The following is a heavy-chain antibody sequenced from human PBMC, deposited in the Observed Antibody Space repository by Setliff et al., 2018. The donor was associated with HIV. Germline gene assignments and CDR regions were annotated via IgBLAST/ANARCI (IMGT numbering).Heavy chain of an antibody. D-gene: IGHD3-9*01. V-gene: IGHV2-70*11. CDR2: LDWDDDK. Sequence: SGPTLVNPTQTLTLTCTFSGFSLKTSGMCVSWIRQPPGKALEWLARLDWDDDKNYSTSLKTRLSISKDTSKKQFVLTMPNMDPVDTATYYCARSNILRYDGYYFDYWGQGTLVTVSS. J-gene: IGHJ4*02. CDR1: GFSLKTSGMC. CDR3: ARSNILRYDGYYFDY.